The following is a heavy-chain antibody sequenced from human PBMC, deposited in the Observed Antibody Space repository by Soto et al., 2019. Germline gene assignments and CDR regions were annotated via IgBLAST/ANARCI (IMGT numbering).Heavy chain of an antibody. CDR1: GYTFSNYG. V-gene: IGHV1-18*01. CDR3: ARVVPGAEAWFGP. CDR2: ISLYSDGT. J-gene: IGHJ5*02. D-gene: IGHD2-2*01. Sequence: ASVKVSCKTSGYTFSNYGITWVRQAPGQPLEWLGWISLYSDGTNYAQKFQGRVSMTTDTSTTTAYMEMRSLRSDDTAVYYCARVVPGAEAWFGPWGQGNLVTLSS.